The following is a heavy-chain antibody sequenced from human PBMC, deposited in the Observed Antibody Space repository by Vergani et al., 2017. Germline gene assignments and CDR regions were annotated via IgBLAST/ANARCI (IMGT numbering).Heavy chain of an antibody. CDR3: ASHNWGGDY. D-gene: IGHD1-1*01. Sequence: EVQLVESGGGLVQPGGSLRLSCAASGFTFSSYEMNWVRQAPGKGLEWVSYISSSGSTIDYADSVKGRFTISRDNAKNSLYLQMNSLRDEDTAVYYCASHNWGGDYWGQGTLVTVSS. V-gene: IGHV3-48*03. J-gene: IGHJ4*02. CDR1: GFTFSSYE. CDR2: ISSSGSTI.